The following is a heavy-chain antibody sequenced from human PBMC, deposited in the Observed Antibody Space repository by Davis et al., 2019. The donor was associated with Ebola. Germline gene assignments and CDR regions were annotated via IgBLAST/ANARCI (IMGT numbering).Heavy chain of an antibody. J-gene: IGHJ3*02. Sequence: RRSLTLSCSASGFTFSSSAMHWDRQAPGKGLEYVSAISSNGGSTYYADSVKGRFTISRDNSKNNLYLQMSSLRAEDTAVYYCVAEDIVVVVAATIDAFDIWGQGTMVTVSS. CDR2: ISSNGGST. CDR1: GFTFSSSA. CDR3: VAEDIVVVVAATIDAFDI. V-gene: IGHV3-64D*08. D-gene: IGHD2-15*01.